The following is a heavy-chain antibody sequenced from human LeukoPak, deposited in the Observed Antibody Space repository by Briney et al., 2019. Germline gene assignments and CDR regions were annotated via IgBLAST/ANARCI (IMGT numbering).Heavy chain of an antibody. Sequence: ASVTVSYKASGYTFTNYGISWVRQAPGQGREWMGWISAYNGNTNYAQKLQGRVTMTTDTSTSTAYMELRSLRSDDTAVYYCARDSHYGSNYYMDVWGKGTTVTVSS. V-gene: IGHV1-18*01. D-gene: IGHD3-10*01. J-gene: IGHJ6*03. CDR1: GYTFTNYG. CDR2: ISAYNGNT. CDR3: ARDSHYGSNYYMDV.